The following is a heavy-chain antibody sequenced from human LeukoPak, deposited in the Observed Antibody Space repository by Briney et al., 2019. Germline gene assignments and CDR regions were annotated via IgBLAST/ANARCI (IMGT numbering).Heavy chain of an antibody. Sequence: ASVKVSCKASGDTFNSYAISWVRQAPGQGLEWMGGIIPIFGTANYARKFQGRVTITADESTSTAYMELSSLRSEDTAVYYCARGRMAGTYVFDSWGQGTLVTVSS. J-gene: IGHJ4*02. V-gene: IGHV1-69*13. CDR1: GDTFNSYA. D-gene: IGHD6-19*01. CDR2: IIPIFGTA. CDR3: ARGRMAGTYVFDS.